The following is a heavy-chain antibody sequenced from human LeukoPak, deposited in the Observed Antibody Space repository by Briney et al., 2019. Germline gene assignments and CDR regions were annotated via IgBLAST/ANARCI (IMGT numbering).Heavy chain of an antibody. D-gene: IGHD4-17*01. CDR2: IIPIFGTA. Sequence: SAKVSCKASGGTFSSYAISWVRQAPGQGLEWMGGIIPIFGTANYAQKFQGRVTITADESTSTAYMELSSLRSEDTAVYYCARDHTVTIDAFDIWGQGTMVTVSS. J-gene: IGHJ3*02. CDR3: ARDHTVTIDAFDI. CDR1: GGTFSSYA. V-gene: IGHV1-69*13.